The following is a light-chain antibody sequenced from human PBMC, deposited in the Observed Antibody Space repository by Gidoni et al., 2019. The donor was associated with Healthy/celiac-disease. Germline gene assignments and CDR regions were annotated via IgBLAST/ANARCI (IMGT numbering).Light chain of an antibody. Sequence: EIVLTQSPGTLSLSPGERATLSCRASQSVSSSYLAWYQQKPGQAPRLLLCGASSRAPGLPDRFSGIGSGTAFPLTISRLELEDFAVFSCQHYGSSPVTFGQGTKLEIK. CDR1: QSVSSSY. CDR3: QHYGSSPVT. CDR2: GAS. J-gene: IGKJ2*01. V-gene: IGKV3-20*01.